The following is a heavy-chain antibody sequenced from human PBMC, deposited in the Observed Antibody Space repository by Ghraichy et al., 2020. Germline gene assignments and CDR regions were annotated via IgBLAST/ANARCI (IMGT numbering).Heavy chain of an antibody. CDR1: GGSISNSNW. CDR3: ARDMRYYGSGTYLLHGMDV. D-gene: IGHD3-10*01. CDR2: IYHTGST. J-gene: IGHJ6*02. V-gene: IGHV4-4*02. Sequence: SETPSLTCTVSGGSISNSNWWSWVRQPPGKGLEWIGDIYHTGSTDFNPSLKSRVTISVDKSKNYFSLKVTSVTAADTAVYYCARDMRYYGSGTYLLHGMDVWGQGTTVTVSS.